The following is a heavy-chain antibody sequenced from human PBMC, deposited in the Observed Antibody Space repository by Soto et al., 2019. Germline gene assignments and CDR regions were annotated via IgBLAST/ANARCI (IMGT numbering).Heavy chain of an antibody. V-gene: IGHV4-4*07. J-gene: IGHJ5*02. CDR3: AREAAETVGDGYWCDP. CDR1: GDSFSGYY. Sequence: QVQLRESGPGLVKPSETLSLTCSVSGDSFSGYYWSWIRQPAGKGLEWIGRVYTSGHTDYNPSLRRRVTVSVATSRNHFSLKLTYVTAAVTAVYYCAREAAETVGDGYWCDPWGQGILVTVSS. D-gene: IGHD6-13*01. CDR2: VYTSGHT.